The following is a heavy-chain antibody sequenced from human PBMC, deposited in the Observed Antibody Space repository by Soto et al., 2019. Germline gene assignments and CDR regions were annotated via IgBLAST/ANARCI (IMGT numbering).Heavy chain of an antibody. CDR3: ARDSGGGYYRVGAFDI. Sequence: EVQLLESGGGLVQSGGSLRLSCAASRFTFSSYWMSWVRQAPGKGLEWVANIKQDGSEKYYVDSVKGRFTISRDNAKNSLYLQMNSLRAEDTAVYYCARDSGGGYYRVGAFDIWGQGTMVTVSS. V-gene: IGHV3-7*01. CDR2: IKQDGSEK. J-gene: IGHJ3*02. CDR1: RFTFSSYW. D-gene: IGHD3-3*01.